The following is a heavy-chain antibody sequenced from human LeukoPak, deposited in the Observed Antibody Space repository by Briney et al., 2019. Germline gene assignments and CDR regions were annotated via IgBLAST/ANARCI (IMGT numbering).Heavy chain of an antibody. Sequence: GGSLRLSCAASGFTFSSYSMNWVRQALGKGLEWVSSISSSSSYIYYADSVKGRFTISRDNAKNSLYLQMNSLRAEDTAVYYCARVAKSGYYFDYWGQGTLVTVSS. V-gene: IGHV3-21*01. D-gene: IGHD5-12*01. J-gene: IGHJ4*02. CDR3: ARVAKSGYYFDY. CDR1: GFTFSSYS. CDR2: ISSSSSYI.